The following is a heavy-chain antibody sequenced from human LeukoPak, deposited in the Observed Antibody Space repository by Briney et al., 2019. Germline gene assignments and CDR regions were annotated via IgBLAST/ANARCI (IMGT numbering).Heavy chain of an antibody. CDR2: IYYSGST. J-gene: IGHJ5*02. CDR3: VRLGTALSSIQT. V-gene: IGHV4-59*03. Sequence: SETLSLSCTVAGGSSISNYWSWIRQPPAKGLEWIGYIYYSGSTNYNPSLKSRVTISVDTSKNQASLRRSAVSAADTPAYYCVRLGTALSSIQTWGQGTLVTVSS. CDR1: GGSSISNY. D-gene: IGHD6-19*01.